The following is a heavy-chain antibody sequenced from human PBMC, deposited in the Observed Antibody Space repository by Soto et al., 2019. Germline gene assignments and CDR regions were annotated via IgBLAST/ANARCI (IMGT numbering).Heavy chain of an antibody. Sequence: QVQLVQSGAEVKKPGASVKVSCKTSGYTFTNYDINWVRQATGQGLEWLGWMNPNSRDTGYAQKFQGRLTMTRKTAKSTAYMELSSLKSEDTAVYYCARNRRETGGFDYWGQGTLVTVSS. CDR3: ARNRRETGGFDY. V-gene: IGHV1-8*01. CDR1: GYTFTNYD. D-gene: IGHD7-27*01. J-gene: IGHJ4*02. CDR2: MNPNSRDT.